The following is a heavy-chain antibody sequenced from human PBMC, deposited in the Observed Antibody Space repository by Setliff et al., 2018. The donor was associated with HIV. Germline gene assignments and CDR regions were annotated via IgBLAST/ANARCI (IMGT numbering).Heavy chain of an antibody. CDR2: IYYSGDT. D-gene: IGHD6-6*01. CDR1: GGSVSSTSYY. Sequence: SETLSLTCTVSGGSVSSTSYYWGWIRQPTGKGLEWIGTIYYSGDTQYNPSFKSRVIMSVDTSKNQFSLRLISMNAADTAVYYCARMEATRPPRGLDYWGPGTLVTVSS. CDR3: ARMEATRPPRGLDY. V-gene: IGHV4-39*01. J-gene: IGHJ4*02.